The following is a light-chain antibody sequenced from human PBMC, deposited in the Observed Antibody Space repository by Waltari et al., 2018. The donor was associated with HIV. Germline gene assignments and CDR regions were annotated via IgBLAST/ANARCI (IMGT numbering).Light chain of an antibody. J-gene: IGLJ3*02. V-gene: IGLV1-40*01. CDR1: SSNIGAGHD. CDR2: ADI. CDR3: QSYDSSLSGWV. Sequence: QSVLTQPPSVSGAPGQRVTISCTGGSSNIGAGHDVHWYQHLPGTAPKLLIYADINRPSGVPDRFSGSKSGTSASLAITGLQTEDEADYYCQSYDSSLSGWVFGGGTKLTVL.